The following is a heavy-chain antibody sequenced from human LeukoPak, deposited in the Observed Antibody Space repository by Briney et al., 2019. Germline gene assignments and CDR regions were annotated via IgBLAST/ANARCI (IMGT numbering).Heavy chain of an antibody. CDR2: ISYDGSNK. Sequence: PGGSLRLSCAASGFTFSSYAMHWVRQAPGKGLEWVAVISYDGSNKYYADSVKGRFTISRDNSKNTLYQQMNSLRAEDTAVYYCARATYYYDSSGSHLGYWGQGTLVTVSS. CDR3: ARATYYYDSSGSHLGY. J-gene: IGHJ4*02. CDR1: GFTFSSYA. V-gene: IGHV3-30-3*01. D-gene: IGHD3-22*01.